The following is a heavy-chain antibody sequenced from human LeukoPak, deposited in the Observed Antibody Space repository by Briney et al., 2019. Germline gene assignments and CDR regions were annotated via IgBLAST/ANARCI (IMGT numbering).Heavy chain of an antibody. V-gene: IGHV4-59*01. J-gene: IGHJ4*01. CDR2: IYYSGST. CDR1: GGSISSYY. D-gene: IGHD5-18*01. Sequence: PSETLSLTCTVSGGSISSYYWSWIRQPPGKGLEWIGYIYYSGSTNYNPSPKSRVTVSVDTSKNQFSLKLSSVTAADTAVYYCARGDARGYSYGHFHFDHWGHGTLVTVSS. CDR3: ARGDARGYSYGHFHFDH.